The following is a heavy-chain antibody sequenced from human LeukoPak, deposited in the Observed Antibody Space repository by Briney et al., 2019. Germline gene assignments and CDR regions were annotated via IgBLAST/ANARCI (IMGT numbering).Heavy chain of an antibody. V-gene: IGHV4-59*01. CDR1: GGSISSYY. D-gene: IGHD5-12*01. J-gene: IGHJ6*03. CDR3: ARTTEGYAGGPGYSYYYYMDV. Sequence: SETLSLTCTVSGGSISSYYWSWIRQPPGKGLEWIGYIHYSGSTHYNPSLKSRVTISVDTSKNQGSLKLRSVTAADTAVYYCARTTEGYAGGPGYSYYYYMDVWGKGTTVTISS. CDR2: IHYSGST.